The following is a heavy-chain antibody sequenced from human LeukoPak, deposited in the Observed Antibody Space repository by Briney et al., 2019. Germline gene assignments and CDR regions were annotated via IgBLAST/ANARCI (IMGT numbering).Heavy chain of an antibody. J-gene: IGHJ5*02. V-gene: IGHV1-18*01. CDR1: GCTFTSYD. CDR3: ARVRGSLIAAKGENWFDP. D-gene: IGHD6-6*01. Sequence: ASVKVSCKASGCTFTSYDFSWVRQAPGQGLEWMGWISAYNGNTNYAQKLQGRVTMTTDTSTSTAYMELRSLRSDDTAVYYCARVRGSLIAAKGENWFDPWGQGTLVTVSS. CDR2: ISAYNGNT.